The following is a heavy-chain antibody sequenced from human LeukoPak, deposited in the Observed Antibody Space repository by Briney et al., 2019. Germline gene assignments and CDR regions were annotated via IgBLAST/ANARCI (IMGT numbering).Heavy chain of an antibody. CDR1: GFSLTGYW. V-gene: IGHV3-74*01. J-gene: IGHJ4*02. D-gene: IGHD2-2*03. Sequence: GGSLRLSCAASGFSLTGYWMHWVRQAAGKGLVWVARMNSAGTTINYADSVKGRFTISRDNSKNTLYLQMNSLRAEDTAVYYCVKDGLDGRTYYFFDYWGQGTLVTVSS. CDR2: MNSAGTTI. CDR3: VKDGLDGRTYYFFDY.